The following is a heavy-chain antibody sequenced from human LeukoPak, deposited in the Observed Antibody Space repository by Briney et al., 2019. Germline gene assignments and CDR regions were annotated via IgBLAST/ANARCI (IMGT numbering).Heavy chain of an antibody. CDR2: ISGGGGNT. J-gene: IGHJ6*03. CDR1: GFTFSSYA. V-gene: IGHV3-23*01. CDR3: AKSSGYSYGYGHYYMDI. D-gene: IGHD5-18*01. Sequence: PGGSLRLSCAASGFTFSSYAMSCVRQAPGKGLEWVSAISGGGGNTYYADSVKGRFTISRDNSNNTLNLQMNSLRAEDTALYYCAKSSGYSYGYGHYYMDIWGKGTTVTVSS.